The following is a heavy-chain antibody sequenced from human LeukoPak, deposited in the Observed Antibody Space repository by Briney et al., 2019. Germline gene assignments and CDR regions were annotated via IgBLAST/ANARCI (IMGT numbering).Heavy chain of an antibody. CDR2: IYYSGST. J-gene: IGHJ6*04. D-gene: IGHD1-1*01. CDR3: ARDTQSYNWNRYYYYGMGV. V-gene: IGHV4-59*01. CDR1: GGSISSYY. Sequence: PSETLCLTCTVSGGSISSYYWSWIRQPPGKGLEWIGYIYYSGSTNYNPSLKSRVTISVDMSKNQFSLKLSSVTAADTAVYYSARDTQSYNWNRYYYYGMGVWGKGTTVTVSS.